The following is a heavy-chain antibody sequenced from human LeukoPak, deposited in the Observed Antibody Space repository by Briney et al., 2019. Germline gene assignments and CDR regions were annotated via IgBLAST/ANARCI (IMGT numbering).Heavy chain of an antibody. J-gene: IGHJ5*02. CDR2: IYSGGST. D-gene: IGHD3-10*01. V-gene: IGHV3-66*01. CDR1: GFTFSNAW. CDR3: AREIVVYYYGSGSYPRGWFDP. Sequence: PGGSLRLSCAASGFTFSNAWMSWVRQAPGKGLEWVSVIYSGGSTYYADSVKGRFTISRDNSKNTLYLQMNSLRAEDTAVYYCAREIVVYYYGSGSYPRGWFDPWGQGTLVTVSS.